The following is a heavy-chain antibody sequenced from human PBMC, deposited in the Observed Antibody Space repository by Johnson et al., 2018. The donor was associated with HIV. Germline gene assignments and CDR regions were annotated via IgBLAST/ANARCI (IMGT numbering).Heavy chain of an antibody. CDR3: AKDPPGVDDIHAFDI. V-gene: IGHV3-30-3*01. CDR2: TSYDGSNK. J-gene: IGHJ3*02. CDR1: GFIFSDYA. Sequence: QVQLVESGGGVVQPGRSLRLSCAASGFIFSDYAMHLVRLAPGKGLEWVAVTSYDGSNKYYADSVTGRFTISRDNSKNTLYLQMNSLRAEDTAVYYCAKDPPGVDDIHAFDIWGQGTMVTVSS. D-gene: IGHD3-9*01.